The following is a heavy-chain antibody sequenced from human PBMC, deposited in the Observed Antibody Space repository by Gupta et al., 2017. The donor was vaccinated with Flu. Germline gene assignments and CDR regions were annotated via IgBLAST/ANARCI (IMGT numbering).Heavy chain of an antibody. CDR1: GFTFKIHA. CDR2: ISYDGSNK. CDR3: AKDHGSYNWNYNYFDY. Sequence: QVQLVESGGGVVQPGRSLRLSCAASGFTFKIHAMHWVRQAPGKGLGWVAFISYDGSNKYYADFVKGRFTSSRDNSKDTLYLQLNSRRAEDTAVYYCAKDHGSYNWNYNYFDYWGQGNLVTVSS. D-gene: IGHD1-7*01. V-gene: IGHV3-30*18. J-gene: IGHJ4*02.